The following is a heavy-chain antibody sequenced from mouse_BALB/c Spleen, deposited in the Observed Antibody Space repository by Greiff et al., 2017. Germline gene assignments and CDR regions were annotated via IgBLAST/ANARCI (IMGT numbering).Heavy chain of an antibody. Sequence: VQLKQSGAELVKPGASVKLSCTASGFNIKDTYMHWVKQRPEQGLEWIGRIDPANGNTKYDPKFQGKATITADTSSNTAYLQLSSLTSEDTAVYYCARPAYYYGSSYRDWFAYWGQGTLVTVSA. CDR1: GFNIKDTY. CDR3: ARPAYYYGSSYRDWFAY. D-gene: IGHD1-1*01. CDR2: IDPANGNT. V-gene: IGHV14-3*02. J-gene: IGHJ3*01.